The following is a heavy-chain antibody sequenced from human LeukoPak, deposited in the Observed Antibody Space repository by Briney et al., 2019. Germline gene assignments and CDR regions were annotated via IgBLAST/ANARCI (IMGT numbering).Heavy chain of an antibody. V-gene: IGHV1-2*02. CDR2: INPNSGGT. CDR1: GYTLTDYY. CDR3: ARGGTVVVITSFQH. J-gene: IGHJ1*01. D-gene: IGHD3-22*01. Sequence: GASVKVSCMASGYTLTDYYIHWVRQAPGQGLEWVGWINPNSGGTNYAQKFQGRVTMTRDTSISTAYMELSRLRSDDTAVYYCARGGTVVVITSFQHWGQGTLVTVSS.